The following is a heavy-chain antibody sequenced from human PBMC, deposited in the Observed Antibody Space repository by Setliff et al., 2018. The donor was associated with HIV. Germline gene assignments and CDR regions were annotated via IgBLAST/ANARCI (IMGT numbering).Heavy chain of an antibody. CDR2: IWFDGTDK. CDR3: ARDWGVYPNYYYYMDV. Sequence: PGGSLRLPCAASGFTFNNYGLHWVRQAPGKGLEWVAVIWFDGTDKYYADSVKGRFTVSGDISRNTLYLQMTSLRAEDTAVYYCARDWGVYPNYYYYMDVWGKGTTVTVSS. D-gene: IGHD3-16*01. J-gene: IGHJ6*03. V-gene: IGHV3-33*01. CDR1: GFTFNNYG.